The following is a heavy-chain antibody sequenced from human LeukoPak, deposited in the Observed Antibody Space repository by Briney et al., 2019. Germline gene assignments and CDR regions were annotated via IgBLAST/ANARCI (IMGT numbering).Heavy chain of an antibody. Sequence: GGSLRLSCAASGFTFSSYGMSWVRQVPEKGLEWVSSITAYGDNTYYANSVRGRFTISRDNSKSTLYLQMNSLRAEDTAVYYCAKDHGVGGPGLWGQGTLVTVSS. V-gene: IGHV3-23*01. D-gene: IGHD2-8*01. CDR3: AKDHGVGGPGL. CDR2: ITAYGDNT. CDR1: GFTFSSYG. J-gene: IGHJ4*02.